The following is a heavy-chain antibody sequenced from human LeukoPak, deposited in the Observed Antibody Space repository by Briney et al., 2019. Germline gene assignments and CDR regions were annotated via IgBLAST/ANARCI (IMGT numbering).Heavy chain of an antibody. CDR1: GFTFSSYW. CDR2: IKQDGSEK. Sequence: GGSLRLSCAASGFTFSSYWMSWVRQAPGKGLEWVANIKQDGSEKYYVDSVKGRFTISRDNAKNSLYLQMNSLRAEDTAVYYCAREHYNFWSGYYDYWGQGTLVTVSS. V-gene: IGHV3-7*03. CDR3: AREHYNFWSGYYDY. D-gene: IGHD3-3*01. J-gene: IGHJ4*02.